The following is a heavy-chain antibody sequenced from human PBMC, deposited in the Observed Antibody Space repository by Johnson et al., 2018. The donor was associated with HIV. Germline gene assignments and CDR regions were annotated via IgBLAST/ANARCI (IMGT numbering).Heavy chain of an antibody. CDR1: GFMFSSFA. CDR3: ARSGDSIGSFWAGGAFDI. J-gene: IGHJ3*02. Sequence: VQLVESGGGVVQPGRSLRLSCAASGFMFSSFAMHWVRQAPGKGLEWVSGISWKSGNTGYADSVKGRFTISRDNAKNTLYLQMNSLRAEDTAVYYCARSGDSIGSFWAGGAFDIWGQGTIVTVSS. V-gene: IGHV3-9*01. D-gene: IGHD3/OR15-3a*01. CDR2: ISWKSGNT.